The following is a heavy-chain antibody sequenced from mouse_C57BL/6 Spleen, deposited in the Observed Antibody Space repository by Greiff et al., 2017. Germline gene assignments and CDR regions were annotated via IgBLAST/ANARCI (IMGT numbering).Heavy chain of an antibody. CDR2: INPCSGYT. J-gene: IGHJ4*01. D-gene: IGHD2-10*02. CDR3: ARRYGYAMDY. V-gene: IGHV1-4*01. CDR1: GYTFTSYT. Sequence: QVQLKESGAELARPGASVKMSCKASGYTFTSYTMHWVKQRPGQGLEWIGYINPCSGYTKYNQKFKDKATLTADKSSSTAYMQLSSLTSEDSAVYYCARRYGYAMDYWGQGTSVTVSS.